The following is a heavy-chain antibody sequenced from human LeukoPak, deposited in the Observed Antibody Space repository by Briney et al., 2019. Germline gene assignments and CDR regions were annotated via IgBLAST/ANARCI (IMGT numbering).Heavy chain of an antibody. D-gene: IGHD6-13*01. CDR2: INPNSGGT. CDR3: ARVFAAGRYFDY. CDR1: GYTFTSYG. J-gene: IGHJ4*02. V-gene: IGHV1-2*02. Sequence: ASVKVSCKASGYTFTSYGISWVRQAPGQGLEWMGWINPNSGGTNYAQKFQGRVTMTRGTSISTAYMELSRLRSDDTAVYYCARVFAAGRYFDYWGQGTLVTVSS.